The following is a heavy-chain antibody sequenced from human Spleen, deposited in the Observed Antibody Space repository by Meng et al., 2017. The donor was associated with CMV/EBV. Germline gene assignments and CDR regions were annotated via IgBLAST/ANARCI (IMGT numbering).Heavy chain of an antibody. CDR1: GFNFSSYA. CDR2: ISDSGGST. J-gene: IGHJ4*02. V-gene: IGHV3-23*01. CDR3: AKRSGSYVGYFDH. Sequence: CAASGFNFSSYAMSWVRQAPGKGLEWVSPISDSGGSTYYADSVKGRFTISRDNSKNTLYLQMNSLRAEDTAVYYCAKRSGSYVGYFDHWGQGTLVTVSS. D-gene: IGHD1-26*01.